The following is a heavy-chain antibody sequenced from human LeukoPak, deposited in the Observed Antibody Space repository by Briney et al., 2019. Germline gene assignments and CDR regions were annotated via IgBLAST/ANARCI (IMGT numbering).Heavy chain of an antibody. CDR1: GFTFSSYA. Sequence: PGGSLTLSCAASGFTFSSYAMTWVRQSPGKGLEWVSTITGGGGSTYYADSVKGRFTISRDNFKDTLHLQMHSLSAADTAVYFCARYYFDSSGRYFDYWGQGTLVTVSS. D-gene: IGHD3-22*01. CDR3: ARYYFDSSGRYFDY. CDR2: ITGGGGST. V-gene: IGHV3-23*01. J-gene: IGHJ4*02.